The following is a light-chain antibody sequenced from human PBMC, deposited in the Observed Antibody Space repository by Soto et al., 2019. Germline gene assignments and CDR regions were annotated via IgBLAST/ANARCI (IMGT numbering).Light chain of an antibody. CDR2: AAS. V-gene: IGKV3-20*01. CDR3: HHYAYSPLT. Sequence: DIVLTQSPGTLSLSPGERATLSCRASQSVSSSYFAWYQQKPGQAPRLLIYAASRRASGIPDRFSGTGSGTDFTLTVSRLEPEDFAVYYCHHYAYSPLTFGGGTKVDIK. J-gene: IGKJ4*02. CDR1: QSVSSSY.